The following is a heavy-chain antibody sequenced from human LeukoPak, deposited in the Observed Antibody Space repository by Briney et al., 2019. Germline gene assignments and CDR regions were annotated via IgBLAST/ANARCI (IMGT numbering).Heavy chain of an antibody. V-gene: IGHV3-21*01. CDR2: ISSRSSYI. Sequence: GGSLRLSCAASGFTFSSYNMKWVRQAPGKGLEWVSSISSRSSYIFYADSVKGRFTISRDNAKKSLYLQMNSLRAEDTAVYYCASGVNYFDYWGQGTLVTVAS. CDR1: GFTFSSYN. CDR3: ASGVNYFDY. D-gene: IGHD3-3*01. J-gene: IGHJ4*02.